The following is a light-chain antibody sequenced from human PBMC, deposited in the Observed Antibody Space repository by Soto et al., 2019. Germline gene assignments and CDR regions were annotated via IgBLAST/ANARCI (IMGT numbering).Light chain of an antibody. CDR2: EGS. J-gene: IGLJ2*01. CDR3: CSFALGSTLV. Sequence: QSALTQPASVSGSPGQSITISCTGTSSDVGTYNLVSWHQHYPGKAPKLIIYEGSKRPSGVSNRFSGSKSGNTASLTISGLQAEDEADYYCCSFALGSTLVFGGGTKLTVL. V-gene: IGLV2-23*01. CDR1: SSDVGTYNL.